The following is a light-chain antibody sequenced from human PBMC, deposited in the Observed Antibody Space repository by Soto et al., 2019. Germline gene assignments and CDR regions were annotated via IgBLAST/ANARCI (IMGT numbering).Light chain of an antibody. CDR2: LNSDGSH. J-gene: IGLJ2*01. CDR3: QTWGTAIHDVV. V-gene: IGLV4-69*01. CDR1: SGHSNYA. Sequence: QPVLTQSPSASASLGASVKLTCTLSSGHSNYAIAWHQQQPDKGPRYLMKLNSDGSHSKGAGIPDRFSGSSSGAERHLTISSLQSEDEADYYCQTWGTAIHDVVFGGGTKVTVL.